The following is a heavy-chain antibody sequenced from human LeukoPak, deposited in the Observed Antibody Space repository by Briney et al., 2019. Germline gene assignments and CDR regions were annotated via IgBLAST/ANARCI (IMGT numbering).Heavy chain of an antibody. J-gene: IGHJ6*03. Sequence: ASVKVSCKASGYTFTGYYMHWVRQAPGQGLEWMGWINPNSGGTNYAQKFQGRVTMTRDTSISTAYTELSRLRSDDTAVYYCASCSTIKYYYYYYMDVWGKGTTVTVSS. V-gene: IGHV1-2*02. D-gene: IGHD2-2*01. CDR3: ASCSTIKYYYYYYMDV. CDR2: INPNSGGT. CDR1: GYTFTGYY.